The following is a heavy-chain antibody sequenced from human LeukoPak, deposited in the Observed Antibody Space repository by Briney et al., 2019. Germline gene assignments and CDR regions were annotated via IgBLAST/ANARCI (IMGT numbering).Heavy chain of an antibody. CDR1: GFTFSSYA. J-gene: IGHJ4*02. V-gene: IGHV3-23*01. Sequence: PGGSLRLSCAASGFTFSSYAMSWVRQAPGKGLEWVSAISGSGGSTYYADSVKGRFTISRDNSKNTLYLHMNSLRAEDTAVYYCANGYSGYDQPFDYWGQGTLVTVSS. CDR3: ANGYSGYDQPFDY. CDR2: ISGSGGST. D-gene: IGHD5-12*01.